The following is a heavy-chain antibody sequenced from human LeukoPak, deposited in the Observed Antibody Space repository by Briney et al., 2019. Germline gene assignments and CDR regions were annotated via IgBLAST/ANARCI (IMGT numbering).Heavy chain of an antibody. Sequence: SETLSLTCTVSGGSVSSYCWTWIRQPPGKGLEWIGYICYSGTTNYNPSLKSRVTISVDTSKNQFSLKLSSVTAADTAVYYCARAGYYGSGSWGQGTLVTVSS. J-gene: IGHJ4*02. D-gene: IGHD3-10*01. CDR1: GGSVSSYC. CDR3: ARAGYYGSGS. V-gene: IGHV4-59*08. CDR2: ICYSGTT.